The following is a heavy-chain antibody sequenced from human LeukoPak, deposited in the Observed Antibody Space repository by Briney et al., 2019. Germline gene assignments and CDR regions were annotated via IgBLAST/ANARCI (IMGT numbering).Heavy chain of an antibody. Sequence: PSETLSLTCTVSGGSISSSRYYWGWIRQPPGKGLEWIGSIYYSGSTHYNPSLKSRVTISVDTSKNQFSLKLSSVTAADTAVYYCARRMTTVVNRSFDPWGQGTLVTVSS. V-gene: IGHV4-39*01. CDR2: IYYSGST. CDR1: GGSISSSRYY. D-gene: IGHD4-23*01. J-gene: IGHJ5*02. CDR3: ARRMTTVVNRSFDP.